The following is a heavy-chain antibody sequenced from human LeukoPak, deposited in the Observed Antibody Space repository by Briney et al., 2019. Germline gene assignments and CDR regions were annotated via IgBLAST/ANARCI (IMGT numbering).Heavy chain of an antibody. CDR2: INPSGGGT. V-gene: IGHV1-46*01. Sequence: GSVKVSCKASGYTFITYYIYWVRQAPGQGLECVGIINPSGGGTNYAQKFQGRVTVTTDMSTTTVYMELSSLTSEDTAVYYCVRGAPPTYSDSRGYLDYWGQGTQVTVSS. CDR3: VRGAPPTYSDSRGYLDY. D-gene: IGHD3-22*01. CDR1: GYTFITYY. J-gene: IGHJ4*02.